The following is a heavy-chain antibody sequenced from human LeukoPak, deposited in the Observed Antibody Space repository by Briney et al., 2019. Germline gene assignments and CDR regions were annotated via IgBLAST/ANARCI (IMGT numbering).Heavy chain of an antibody. Sequence: SETLSLTCTVSGGSISSYYWSWIRQPPGKGLEWVGYIYYSGCTNYKPSLKSRVTISVDTSKNQFSLKLSSVTAADTAVYYCARGGYYGSGNDFRFDPWGQGTLVTVSS. D-gene: IGHD3-10*01. V-gene: IGHV4-59*01. J-gene: IGHJ5*02. CDR3: ARGGYYGSGNDFRFDP. CDR1: GGSISSYY. CDR2: IYYSGCT.